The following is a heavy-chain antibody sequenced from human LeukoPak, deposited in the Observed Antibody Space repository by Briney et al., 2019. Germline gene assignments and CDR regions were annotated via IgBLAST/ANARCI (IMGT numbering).Heavy chain of an antibody. J-gene: IGHJ5*02. CDR1: GYTFTSYY. CDR3: AGYYYDSSGYPPNWFDP. CDR2: IIPIFGTA. D-gene: IGHD3-22*01. Sequence: ASVKVSCKASGYTFTSYYIHWVRQAPGQGLEWMGGIIPIFGTANYAQKFQGGVTITADESTSTAYMELSSLRSEDTAVYYCAGYYYDSSGYPPNWFDPWGQGTLVTVSS. V-gene: IGHV1-69*13.